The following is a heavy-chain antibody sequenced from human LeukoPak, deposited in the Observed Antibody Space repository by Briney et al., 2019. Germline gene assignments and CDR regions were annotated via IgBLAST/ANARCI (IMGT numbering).Heavy chain of an antibody. J-gene: IGHJ6*02. Sequence: PARSLRLSCAASGFNFNTHMHWVRQAPGMGLEWVADIWFDGETEHFADSVKGRFTISRDNFKNTLYLQMNSLRADDTAVYYCTRDRHCSNGVCQNPPGMDVWGQGTMVTVSS. V-gene: IGHV3-33*08. CDR3: TRDRHCSNGVCQNPPGMDV. CDR2: IWFDGETE. CDR1: GFNFNTH. D-gene: IGHD2-8*01.